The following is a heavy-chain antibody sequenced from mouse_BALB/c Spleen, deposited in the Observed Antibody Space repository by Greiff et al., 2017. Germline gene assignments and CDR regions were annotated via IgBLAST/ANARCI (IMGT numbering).Heavy chain of an antibody. V-gene: IGHV1S29*02. D-gene: IGHD3-3*01. J-gene: IGHJ3*01. CDR1: GYTFTDYN. CDR2: IYPYNGGT. CDR3: AREGDGGFAY. Sequence: EVKLMESGPELVKPGASVKISCKASGYTFTDYNMHWVKQSHGKSLEWIGYIYPYNGGTGYNQKFKSKATLTVDNSSSTAYMELRSLTSEDSAVYYCAREGDGGFAYWGQGTLVTVSA.